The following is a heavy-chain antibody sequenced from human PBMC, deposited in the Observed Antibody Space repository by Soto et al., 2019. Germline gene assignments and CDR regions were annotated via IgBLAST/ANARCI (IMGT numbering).Heavy chain of an antibody. D-gene: IGHD2-21*02. Sequence: ASVKVSCKASGYTFTSYGISWVRQAPGQGLEWMGWISAYNGNTNYAQKLQGRVTMTTDTSTSTAYMELRSLRSDDTAVYYCASTRNLAYCGGDCGWIDPWGQATLVTVSS. CDR3: ASTRNLAYCGGDCGWIDP. CDR1: GYTFTSYG. CDR2: ISAYNGNT. J-gene: IGHJ5*02. V-gene: IGHV1-18*01.